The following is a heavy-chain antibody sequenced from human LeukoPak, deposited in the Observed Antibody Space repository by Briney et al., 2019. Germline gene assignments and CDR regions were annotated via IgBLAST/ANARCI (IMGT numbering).Heavy chain of an antibody. CDR3: ARDEGSSYPFDY. D-gene: IGHD2-2*01. J-gene: IGHJ4*02. Sequence: SSETLSLTCTVSRGSISSGSYYWGWIRQPPGKGLEWIGSIYYSGSTYYNPSLKSRVTISVDTSKNQFSLNLSSVTAADTAVYFCARDEGSSYPFDYWGQGTLVTVSS. CDR2: IYYSGST. V-gene: IGHV4-39*07. CDR1: RGSISSGSYY.